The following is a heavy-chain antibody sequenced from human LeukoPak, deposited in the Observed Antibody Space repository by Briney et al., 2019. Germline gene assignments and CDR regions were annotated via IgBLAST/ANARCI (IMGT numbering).Heavy chain of an antibody. V-gene: IGHV5-51*01. J-gene: IGHJ4*02. Sequence: GESLKISCTGSGYSFTNYWIGWVRQMPGKGLEWMGIIYPGDSDTRYSPSFQGQVTISADKSISTAYLQWSSLKASDTAMYYCARRPANSGYYYDYWGQGTLVTVSS. CDR2: IYPGDSDT. CDR1: GYSFTNYW. CDR3: ARRPANSGYYYDY. D-gene: IGHD3-22*01.